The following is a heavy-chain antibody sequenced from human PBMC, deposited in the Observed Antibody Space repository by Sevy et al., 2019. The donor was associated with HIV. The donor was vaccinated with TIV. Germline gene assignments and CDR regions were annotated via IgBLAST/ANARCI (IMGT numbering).Heavy chain of an antibody. V-gene: IGHV3-11*01. Sequence: GGSLRLSCAASGFTSSNYYMNWIRQAPGKGLEWVSYISGTGNTKYYTDSVKGRLTISRDNAKNSLFLQMDSLRVEDTAVYYCARDPTYYDFWSGYYTGWFDPWGQGTLVTVSS. CDR3: ARDPTYYDFWSGYYTGWFDP. J-gene: IGHJ5*02. D-gene: IGHD3-3*01. CDR2: ISGTGNTK. CDR1: GFTSSNYY.